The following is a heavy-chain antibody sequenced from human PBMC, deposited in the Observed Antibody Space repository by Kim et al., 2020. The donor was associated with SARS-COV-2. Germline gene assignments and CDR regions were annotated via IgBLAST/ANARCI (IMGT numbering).Heavy chain of an antibody. Sequence: GGSLRLSCAASGFPVSTYALDWVRQAPGKGLEWVSVITNDSYKKYYAGSVKGRFTISRDNSKSSLFLQMNSLRVEDTAVYYCARGAVGGYRVACFDLWG. CDR2: ITNDSYKK. CDR1: GFPVSTYA. J-gene: IGHJ3*01. D-gene: IGHD6-19*01. V-gene: IGHV3-30-3*01. CDR3: ARGAVGGYRVACFDL.